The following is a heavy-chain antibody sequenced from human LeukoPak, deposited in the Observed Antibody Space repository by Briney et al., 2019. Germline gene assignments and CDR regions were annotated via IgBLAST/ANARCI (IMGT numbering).Heavy chain of an antibody. Sequence: ASVKVSCKASGYTFTSYGISWVRQVPRQGLEWMGWISTYNGNTNYAQKLQGRVTMTTDTSTSTAYMEVRSLRSDDAAVYYCARDTHVLRFLEWLAPFDYWGQGTLVTVSS. J-gene: IGHJ4*02. CDR3: ARDTHVLRFLEWLAPFDY. V-gene: IGHV1-18*01. CDR1: GYTFTSYG. D-gene: IGHD3-3*01. CDR2: ISTYNGNT.